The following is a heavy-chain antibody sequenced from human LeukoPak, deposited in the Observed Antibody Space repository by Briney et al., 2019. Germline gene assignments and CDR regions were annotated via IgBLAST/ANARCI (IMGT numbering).Heavy chain of an antibody. CDR2: INSDGRSP. J-gene: IGHJ5*02. D-gene: IGHD2-21*02. Sequence: GGSLRLSCAASGFTFSSSWMHWVRQAPGKGLVWVSRINSDGRSPFYADSVKGRFTISRDNAKNTLFLQTNSLRVEDTAVYYCATSSCGGDCYGNWLDPWGQGTLVTVSS. CDR1: GFTFSSSW. CDR3: ATSSCGGDCYGNWLDP. V-gene: IGHV3-74*01.